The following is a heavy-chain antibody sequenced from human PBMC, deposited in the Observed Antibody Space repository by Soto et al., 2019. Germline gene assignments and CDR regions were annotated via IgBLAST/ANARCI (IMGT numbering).Heavy chain of an antibody. CDR1: GFTFSTYA. CDR3: AKARNYPRDQSHS. D-gene: IGHD1-7*01. CDR2: ISANGQGI. V-gene: IGHV3-23*01. Sequence: PGGALRLSCAASGFTFSTYALSWVRQAPGKGLEWVSAISANGQGIYYADSVRGRFTISRDNSKNTIFLHMDSLRAEDTAVYYCAKARNYPRDQSHSWGQGTLAT. J-gene: IGHJ4*02.